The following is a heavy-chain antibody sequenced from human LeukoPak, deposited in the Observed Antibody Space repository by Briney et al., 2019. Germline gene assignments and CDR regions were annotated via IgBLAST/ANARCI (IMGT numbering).Heavy chain of an antibody. J-gene: IGHJ4*02. CDR3: ARDFHFDY. V-gene: IGHV3-53*01. CDR2: IYSGGST. Sequence: GGSLRLSCTACGFTERRNYKSWVRQAPGKGLEWVSVIYSGGSTYYADSVKGRFTISRDNSKNTLYLQMNTLRAEDTSVYYFARDFHFDYGGQGTLVTVSS. CDR1: GFTERRNY.